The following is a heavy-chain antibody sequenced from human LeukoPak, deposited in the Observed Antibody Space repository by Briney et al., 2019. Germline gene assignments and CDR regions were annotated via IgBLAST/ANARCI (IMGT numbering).Heavy chain of an antibody. J-gene: IGHJ4*02. CDR2: IRQDGSDK. CDR1: GFTFSNYW. Sequence: GGSLRLSCAASGFTFSNYWMSWGRQAPGKGLEWVANIRQDGSDKFYVDSVKGRFTISRDNAQNSLYLQMNSLRAEDTAVYYCARDWGFDYWGQGTLVTVSS. CDR3: ARDWGFDY. V-gene: IGHV3-7*01. D-gene: IGHD3-16*01.